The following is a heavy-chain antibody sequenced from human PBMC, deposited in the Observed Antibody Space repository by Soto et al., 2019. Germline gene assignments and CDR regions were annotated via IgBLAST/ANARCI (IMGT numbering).Heavy chain of an antibody. D-gene: IGHD3-10*01. V-gene: IGHV4-34*01. CDR3: GRGGNVLLWFWELSRRFYP. CDR1: GGSFSGYY. CDR2: VNHSGST. Sequence: SETLSLTSAVYGGSFSGYYSSWIRQPPGKRLEWIGEVNHSGSTNYSPALKSRVTISVDTSKNQFSLKLSSLTAADTAVYYCGRGGNVLLWFWELSRRFYPRGQGTLVPVSS. J-gene: IGHJ5*02.